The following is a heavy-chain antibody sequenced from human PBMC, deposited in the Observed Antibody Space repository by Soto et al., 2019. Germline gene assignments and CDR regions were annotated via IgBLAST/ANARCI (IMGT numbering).Heavy chain of an antibody. CDR3: FLAAAGRDY. V-gene: IGHV4-30-4*01. D-gene: IGHD6-13*01. CDR1: GGSISSGDYY. Sequence: SETLSLTCTVSGGSISSGDYYWSWIRQHPGKGLEWIGYIYYSGSTYYNPSLKSRVTISVDTSKNQFSLKLSSVTAADTAVYYCFLAAAGRDYWGQGALVTVSS. J-gene: IGHJ4*02. CDR2: IYYSGST.